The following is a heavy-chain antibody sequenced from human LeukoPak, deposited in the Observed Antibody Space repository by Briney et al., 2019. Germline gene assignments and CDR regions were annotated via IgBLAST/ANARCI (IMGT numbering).Heavy chain of an antibody. V-gene: IGHV1-8*01. CDR2: MNPNSGNT. CDR3: ARNPHGVTIFGVDNYYYYYGMDV. CDR1: GYTFTSYD. J-gene: IGHJ6*02. Sequence: ASVKVSCKASGYTFTSYDINWVRQATGQGLEWMGWMNPNSGNTGYAQKFQGRVTMTRNTSISTACMELSSLRSEDTAVYYCARNPHGVTIFGVDNYYYYYGMDVWGQGTTVTVSS. D-gene: IGHD3-3*01.